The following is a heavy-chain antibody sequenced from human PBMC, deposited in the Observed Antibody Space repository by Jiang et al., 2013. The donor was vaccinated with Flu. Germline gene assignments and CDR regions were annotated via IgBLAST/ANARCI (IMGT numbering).Heavy chain of an antibody. Sequence: GAEVKKPGASVKVSCKASGYTFTSYAMHWVRLASGQRLEWMGWINAGNGNTKYSQKFQGRVTITRDTSASTAYMELSSLRSEDTAVYYCAAAGYSSGWSTYYFDYWGQGTLVTVSS. D-gene: IGHD6-19*01. CDR2: INAGNGNT. CDR3: AAAGYSSGWSTYYFDY. J-gene: IGHJ4*02. V-gene: IGHV1-3*01. CDR1: GYTFTSYA.